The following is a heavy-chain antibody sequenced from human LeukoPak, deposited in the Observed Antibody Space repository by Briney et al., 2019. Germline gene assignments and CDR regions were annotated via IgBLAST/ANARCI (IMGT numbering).Heavy chain of an antibody. D-gene: IGHD1-26*01. CDR2: ISSSSSTI. J-gene: IGHJ4*02. CDR1: GFTFSSYS. Sequence: GGSLRLSCAASGFTFSSYSMNWVRQAPGKGLVWVSYISSSSSTIYYADSVKGRFTISRDNAKSSLYLQMNSLRAEDTAVYYCARALSGSYPYFDYWGQGTLVTVSS. V-gene: IGHV3-48*04. CDR3: ARALSGSYPYFDY.